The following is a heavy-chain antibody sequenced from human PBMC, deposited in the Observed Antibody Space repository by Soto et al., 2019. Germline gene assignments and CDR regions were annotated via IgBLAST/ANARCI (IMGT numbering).Heavy chain of an antibody. V-gene: IGHV4-59*08. CDR1: GVSISSYY. CDR2: IYYSGST. CDR3: ARSTTYYDILTGYWGPYYFDY. J-gene: IGHJ4*02. D-gene: IGHD3-9*01. Sequence: SETLSLTCTVSGVSISSYYWSWIRQPPGKGLEWIGYIYYSGSTNYNPSLKSRVTISVDTSKNQFSLKLSSVTAADTAVYYCARSTTYYDILTGYWGPYYFDYWGQGTLVTVSS.